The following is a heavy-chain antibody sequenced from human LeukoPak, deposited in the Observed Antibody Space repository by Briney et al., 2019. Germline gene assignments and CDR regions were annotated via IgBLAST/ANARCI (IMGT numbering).Heavy chain of an antibody. D-gene: IGHD4-23*01. V-gene: IGHV3-23*01. Sequence: ETLSLTCTVSGGSISSSSYYWGWVRQAPGKGLEWVSALTGSGDSTYYADSVKGRFTISRDNSKNTLYLQMNSLRAEDTAVYYCAKDIATVVTPFCGYWGQGTLVTVSS. J-gene: IGHJ4*02. CDR1: GGSISSSSYY. CDR2: LTGSGDST. CDR3: AKDIATVVTPFCGY.